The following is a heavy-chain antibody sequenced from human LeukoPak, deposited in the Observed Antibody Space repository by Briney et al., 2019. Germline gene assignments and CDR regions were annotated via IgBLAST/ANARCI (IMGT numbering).Heavy chain of an antibody. D-gene: IGHD1-26*01. V-gene: IGHV4-38-2*02. J-gene: IGHJ4*02. CDR2: IYPSGST. CDR3: ARARSGSYEFDY. Sequence: SETLSLTCTVSGYSISSGYYWGWIRQPPGKGLEWIGSIYPSGSTYYNPSLKSRVTISVDTSKNQFSLKLSSVTAADTAVYYCARARSGSYEFDYWGQGTLVTVSS. CDR1: GYSISSGYY.